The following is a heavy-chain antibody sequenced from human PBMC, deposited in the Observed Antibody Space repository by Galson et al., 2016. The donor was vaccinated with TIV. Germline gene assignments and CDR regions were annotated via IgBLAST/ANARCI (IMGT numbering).Heavy chain of an antibody. CDR1: GFTFSIYG. Sequence: SLRLSCAASGFTFSIYGIQWVRQAPGRGLEWVAVISDDGNSKYYADSVKGRFAISRDNSKNTLYLQMNNLRVEDTAVYYCAKDGYYYDSNSKNWFDPWGQGTLVTVSS. V-gene: IGHV3-30*18. CDR2: ISDDGNSK. CDR3: AKDGYYYDSNSKNWFDP. J-gene: IGHJ5*02. D-gene: IGHD3-22*01.